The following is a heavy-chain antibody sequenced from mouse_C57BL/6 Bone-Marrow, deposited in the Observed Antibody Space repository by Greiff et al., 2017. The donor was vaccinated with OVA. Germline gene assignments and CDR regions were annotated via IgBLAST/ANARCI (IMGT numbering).Heavy chain of an antibody. Sequence: VQLQQSGPELVKPGASVKISCKASGYTFTDYYMNWVKQSHGKSLEWIGDINPNNGGTSYNQKFKGKATLTVDKSSSTAYMELRSLTSEDSAVYYCARNFLGGYYLYYFDYWGQGTTLTVSS. CDR1: GYTFTDYY. D-gene: IGHD2-3*01. J-gene: IGHJ2*01. CDR3: ARNFLGGYYLYYFDY. CDR2: INPNNGGT. V-gene: IGHV1-26*01.